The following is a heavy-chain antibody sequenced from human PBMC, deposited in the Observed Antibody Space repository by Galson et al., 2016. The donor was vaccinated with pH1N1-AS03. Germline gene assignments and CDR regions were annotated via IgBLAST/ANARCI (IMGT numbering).Heavy chain of an antibody. CDR1: GVSVSSYH. Sequence: ETLSLTCTVSGVSVSSYHWSWIRQHPGKGLEWIGPIYDSGNTFYNPSLKSRVSISVDTSKNQFSLKLNSVTAADTAVYYCASVSLAYCSSTSCFRFDPWGQGTLVTVSS. CDR2: IYDSGNT. D-gene: IGHD2-2*01. V-gene: IGHV4-59*06. CDR3: ASVSLAYCSSTSCFRFDP. J-gene: IGHJ5*02.